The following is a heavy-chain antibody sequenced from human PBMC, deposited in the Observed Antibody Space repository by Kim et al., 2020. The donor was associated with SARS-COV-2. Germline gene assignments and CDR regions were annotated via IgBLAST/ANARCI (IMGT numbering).Heavy chain of an antibody. D-gene: IGHD2-15*01. V-gene: IGHV3-74*01. Sequence: GVSLRLSCAASGFTFSKYWMHWVRQVPGKGLAWVSLINSDGTWTNYADSVRGRFTISRDNAKNRVDLQMNGLRAEDTAVYYCARERGGGNEDSWGQGTLVTVSS. CDR3: ARERGGGNEDS. CDR2: INSDGTWT. CDR1: GFTFSKYW. J-gene: IGHJ4*02.